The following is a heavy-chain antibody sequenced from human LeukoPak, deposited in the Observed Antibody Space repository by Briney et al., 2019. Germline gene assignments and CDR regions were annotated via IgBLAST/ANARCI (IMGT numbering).Heavy chain of an antibody. V-gene: IGHV1-69*04. J-gene: IGHJ4*02. CDR2: IIPILGIA. CDR3: ARDIGDGYRPLVY. D-gene: IGHD5-24*01. CDR1: GGTFSSYT. Sequence: SVKVSCKASGGTFSSYTISWVRQAPGHGLEWMGRIIPILGIANYAQKFQGRVTITADKSTSTAYMELSSLRSEDTAVYYCARDIGDGYRPLVYWGQGTLVTVSS.